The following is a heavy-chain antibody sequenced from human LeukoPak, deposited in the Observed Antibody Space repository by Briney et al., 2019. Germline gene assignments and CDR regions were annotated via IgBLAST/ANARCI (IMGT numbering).Heavy chain of an antibody. J-gene: IGHJ4*02. D-gene: IGHD3-10*01. CDR3: AKAMVRGVIHPFDY. V-gene: IGHV3-23*01. CDR2: ISGSGVIT. CDR1: GLTFINFG. Sequence: HAGGSLRLSCAASGLTFINFGMTWVRQAPGKGLEWVSAISGSGVITFYADSVKGRFTISRDNSKNTLYLQMNSLRAEDTAVYYCAKAMVRGVIHPFDYWGQGTLVTVSS.